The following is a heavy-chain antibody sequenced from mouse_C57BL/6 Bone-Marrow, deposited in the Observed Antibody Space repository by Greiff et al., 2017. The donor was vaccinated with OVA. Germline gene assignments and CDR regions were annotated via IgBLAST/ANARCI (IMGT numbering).Heavy chain of an antibody. CDR1: GFNIKDDY. CDR3: TTPGRYFDY. V-gene: IGHV14-4*01. J-gene: IGHJ2*01. D-gene: IGHD6-1*01. Sequence: EVQVVESGAELVRPGASVKLSCTASGFNIKDDYMHWVKQRPEQGLEWIGWIDPENGDTEYASKFQGKATITADTSSNTAYLQLSSLTSEDTAVYYCTTPGRYFDYWGQGTTLTVSS. CDR2: IDPENGDT.